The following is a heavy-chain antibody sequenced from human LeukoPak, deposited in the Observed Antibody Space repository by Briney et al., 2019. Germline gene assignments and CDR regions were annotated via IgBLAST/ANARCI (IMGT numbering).Heavy chain of an antibody. CDR1: GGSISSYY. J-gene: IGHJ4*02. D-gene: IGHD3-22*01. Sequence: PSETLSLTCTVSGGSISSYYWSWIRQPPGKGLEWIGYIYYSGSTNYNPSLKSRVTISVDTSKNQFSLKLSSVTAADTAVYYCARQSDYDRFDYWGQGTLVTVSS. CDR3: ARQSDYDRFDY. V-gene: IGHV4-59*08. CDR2: IYYSGST.